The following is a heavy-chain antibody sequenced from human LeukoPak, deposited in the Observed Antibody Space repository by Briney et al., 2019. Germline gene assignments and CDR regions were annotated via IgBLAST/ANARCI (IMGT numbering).Heavy chain of an antibody. Sequence: SETLSLTCSVSGYSISTGYFWVWIRQPPGKGLEWIGNIHYSRTTYYNPSLKSRVTISLDMSKNQFSLKLNSVTAADTAVYYCARGGHSYGSFRLYFDYWGQGTLVTVSS. CDR3: ARGGHSYGSFRLYFDY. J-gene: IGHJ4*02. CDR1: GYSISTGYF. D-gene: IGHD5-18*01. CDR2: IHYSRTT. V-gene: IGHV4-38-2*02.